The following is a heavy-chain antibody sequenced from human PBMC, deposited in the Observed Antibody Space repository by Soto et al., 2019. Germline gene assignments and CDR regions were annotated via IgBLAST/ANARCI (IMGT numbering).Heavy chain of an antibody. V-gene: IGHV4-31*03. CDR3: ARDSASSGYYPHYFDY. Sequence: QVQLQESGPGLVKPSQTLSLTCTVSGGSISSGGYYWSWIRQHPGKGLEWIGYIYYSGSTYYNPSHKSRVTISVDTSKNQFSLKLSSVTAADTAVYYCARDSASSGYYPHYFDYWGQGTLVTVSS. CDR1: GGSISSGGYY. J-gene: IGHJ4*02. CDR2: IYYSGST. D-gene: IGHD3-22*01.